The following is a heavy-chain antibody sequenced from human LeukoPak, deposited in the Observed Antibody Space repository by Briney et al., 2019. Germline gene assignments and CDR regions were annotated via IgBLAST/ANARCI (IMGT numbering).Heavy chain of an antibody. J-gene: IGHJ6*02. CDR3: ARDQGGSENYYYYYGMDV. Sequence: GASVKVSCKTSGGTFSGYAISWVRQAPGQGLEWMGRIIPILGIANYAQKFQGRVTITADKSTSTAYMELSSLRSEDTAVYYCARDQGGSENYYYYYGMDVWGQGTTVTVSS. CDR1: GGTFSGYA. D-gene: IGHD1-26*01. V-gene: IGHV1-69*04. CDR2: IIPILGIA.